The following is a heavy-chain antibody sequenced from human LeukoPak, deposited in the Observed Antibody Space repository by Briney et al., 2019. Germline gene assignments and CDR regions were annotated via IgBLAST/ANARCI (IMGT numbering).Heavy chain of an antibody. J-gene: IGHJ5*02. CDR2: IYYSGST. V-gene: IGHV4-39*07. CDR1: GGSISSSSYY. Sequence: PSETLSLTCTVSGGSISSSSYYWGWIRQPPGKGLEWIGSIYYSGSTNYNPSLKSRVTISVDKSKNQFSLKLSSVTAADTAVYYCARLYSSSLSPWGQGTLVTVSS. CDR3: ARLYSSSLSP. D-gene: IGHD6-13*01.